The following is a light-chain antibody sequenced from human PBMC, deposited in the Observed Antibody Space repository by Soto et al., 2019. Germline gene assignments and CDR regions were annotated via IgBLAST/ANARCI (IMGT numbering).Light chain of an antibody. CDR2: GAS. J-gene: IGKJ1*01. CDR3: QQYNNWWT. Sequence: EIVLTQSPDTLAVSPGERATLSCRAGQSVSSNLAWYQQKPGQAPRLLIYGASTRATGIPARFTGSGSGTEFTLTISSLQFDDSAVYYCQQYNNWWTFGQGTKVDI. CDR1: QSVSSN. V-gene: IGKV3-15*01.